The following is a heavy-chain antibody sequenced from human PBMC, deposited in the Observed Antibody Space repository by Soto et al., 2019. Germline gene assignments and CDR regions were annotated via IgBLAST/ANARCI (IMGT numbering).Heavy chain of an antibody. V-gene: IGHV3-23*01. CDR2: IRGGGGSA. J-gene: IGHJ4*02. CDR3: AKDIRRSSSSRGVFDY. D-gene: IGHD6-6*01. Sequence: VGSLRLSCEASGFTFSNYAMNWVRHAPGKGLEWVSTIRGGGGSAYYADSVKGRCTISRDNSNKPLYLHVNSPRAEDTAIYFGAKDIRRSSSSRGVFDYWCQGTLVTVSS. CDR1: GFTFSNYA.